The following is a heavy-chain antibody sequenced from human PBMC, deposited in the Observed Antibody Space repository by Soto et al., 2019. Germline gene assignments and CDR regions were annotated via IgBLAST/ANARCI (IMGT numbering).Heavy chain of an antibody. D-gene: IGHD5-12*01. CDR2: ISSSSSYI. J-gene: IGHJ4*02. CDR1: GFTFSSYS. V-gene: IGHV3-21*01. CDR3: AGGPRDGYNPQTFDY. Sequence: EVQLVESGGGLVKPGGSLRLSCAASGFTFSSYSMNWVRQAPGKGLEWVSSISSSSSYIYYADSVKGRFTISRDNAKNALYLQMNSLRAEDTAVYYCAGGPRDGYNPQTFDYWGQGTLVTVSS.